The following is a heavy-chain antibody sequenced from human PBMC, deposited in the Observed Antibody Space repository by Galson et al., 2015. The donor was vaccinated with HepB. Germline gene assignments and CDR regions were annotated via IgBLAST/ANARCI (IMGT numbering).Heavy chain of an antibody. Sequence: TLSLTCVVSGGSISSGGYSWSWIRQPPGKGLEWIGYMYHDGSTYYNPSLKIRVTISVDRSKNQFSLKLNSVTAADTAVYYCARVGYYYDMDVWGQGTTVTVSS. V-gene: IGHV4-30-2*01. CDR3: ARVGYYYDMDV. CDR2: MYHDGST. CDR1: GGSISSGGYS. J-gene: IGHJ6*02.